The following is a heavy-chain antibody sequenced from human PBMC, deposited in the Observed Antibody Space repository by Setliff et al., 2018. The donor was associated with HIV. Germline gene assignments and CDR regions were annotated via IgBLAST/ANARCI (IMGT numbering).Heavy chain of an antibody. V-gene: IGHV4-4*09. J-gene: IGHJ4*02. CDR1: GGSISSYY. CDR2: IYTSGSV. CDR3: ARSPRIGVAGEFEY. D-gene: IGHD6-19*01. Sequence: SETLSLTCTVSGGSISSYYWSWIRQPPGKGLEWIGYIYTSGSVNYNPSLNSRVTISVDTSKNQFSLKANSVTAADTAVYYCARSPRIGVAGEFEYWGQGTLVTVSS.